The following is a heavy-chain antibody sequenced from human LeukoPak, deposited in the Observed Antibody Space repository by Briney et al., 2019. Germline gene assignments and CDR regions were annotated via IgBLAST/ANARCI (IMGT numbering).Heavy chain of an antibody. J-gene: IGHJ5*02. V-gene: IGHV1-2*02. CDR2: INPNSGGT. CDR3: ARGYYSSGWGFDP. D-gene: IGHD6-19*01. Sequence: GASVIVSCTASAYTFTFYYMHWVRQAPGQGLAWMGWINPNSGGTNYAQKFQGRVTMTRDTSISTAHMELSRLRSDDTAVYYCARGYYSSGWGFDPWGQGTLVTVSS. CDR1: AYTFTFYY.